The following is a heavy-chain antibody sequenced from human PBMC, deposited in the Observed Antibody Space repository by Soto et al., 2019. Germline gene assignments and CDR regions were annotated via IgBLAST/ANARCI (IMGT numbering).Heavy chain of an antibody. J-gene: IGHJ6*02. D-gene: IGHD2-2*01. CDR2: ISAGGDYT. V-gene: IGHV3-23*01. Sequence: GGSLRLSCAASGFTFRTDAMTWVRQAPGKGLEWVSTISAGGDYTYHADSVKGRFTISRDNAKNTLYLQMSSLRAEDTAVYYCAKDLEYQLLYDYYGMDVWGQGTTVTVSS. CDR3: AKDLEYQLLYDYYGMDV. CDR1: GFTFRTDA.